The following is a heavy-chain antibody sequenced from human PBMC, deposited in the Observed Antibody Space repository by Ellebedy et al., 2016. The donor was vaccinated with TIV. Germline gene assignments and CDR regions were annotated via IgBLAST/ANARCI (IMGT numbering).Heavy chain of an antibody. J-gene: IGHJ4*02. CDR3: AKEPNTNSSGWYWSN. Sequence: PGGSLRLSCAASGFTFSNFGMHWVRQAPGKGLEWLAVISYTGTTTYYGDSVKGRFTFSRDNSKNTLDLQMNSLRVEDTAIYYCAKEPNTNSSGWYWSNWGQGTLVTVSS. CDR1: GFTFSNFG. V-gene: IGHV3-30*18. D-gene: IGHD6-19*01. CDR2: ISYTGTTT.